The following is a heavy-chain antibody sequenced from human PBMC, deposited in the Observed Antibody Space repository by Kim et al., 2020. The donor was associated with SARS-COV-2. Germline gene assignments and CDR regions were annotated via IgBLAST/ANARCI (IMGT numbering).Heavy chain of an antibody. D-gene: IGHD1-7*01. CDR2: ISWNSGSI. CDR3: AKGSDNCNYLLPGFDP. J-gene: IGHJ5*02. V-gene: IGHV3-9*01. Sequence: GRSLRLSCAASGFTFDDYAMHWVRHAPGKGLEWVSGISWNSGSIGYADSVKGRFTISRDNAKNSLYLQMNSLRAEDTALYYCAKGSDNCNYLLPGFDPWGQGTLVTVSS. CDR1: GFTFDDYA.